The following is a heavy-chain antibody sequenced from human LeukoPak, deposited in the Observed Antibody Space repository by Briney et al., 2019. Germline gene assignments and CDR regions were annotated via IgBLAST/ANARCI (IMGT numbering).Heavy chain of an antibody. D-gene: IGHD6-19*01. V-gene: IGHV1-69*04. J-gene: IGHJ4*02. CDR1: GYTFTSYG. CDR2: IIPILGIA. Sequence: GASVKVSCKASGYTFTSYGISWVRQAPGQGLEWMGRIIPILGIANYAQKFQGRVTITADKSTSTAYMELSSLRSEDTAVYYCGRVGGGSGWYGGVDYWGQGTLVTVSS. CDR3: GRVGGGSGWYGGVDY.